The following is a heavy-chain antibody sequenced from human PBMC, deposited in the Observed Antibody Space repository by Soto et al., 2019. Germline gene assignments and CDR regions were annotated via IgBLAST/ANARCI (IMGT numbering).Heavy chain of an antibody. CDR3: ARPWYSSSWYSKGGNWFDP. V-gene: IGHV3-74*01. CDR2: INSDGSST. Sequence: PGGSLRLSCAASGFTFSSYWMHWVRQAPGKGLVWVSLINSDGSSTSYADSVKGRFTISRDNAKNTLYLQMNSLRAEDTAVYYCARPWYSSSWYSKGGNWFDPWGQGTLVTVSS. J-gene: IGHJ5*02. D-gene: IGHD6-13*01. CDR1: GFTFSSYW.